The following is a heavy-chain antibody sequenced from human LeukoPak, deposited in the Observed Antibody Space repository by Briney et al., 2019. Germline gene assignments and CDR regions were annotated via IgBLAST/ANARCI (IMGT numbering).Heavy chain of an antibody. V-gene: IGHV3-20*04. CDR2: INWNGGST. CDR1: GFTFDDYG. Sequence: PGGSLRLXCAASGFTFDDYGMSWVRQAPGKGLEWVSGINWNGGSTGYADSVKGRFTISRDNAKNSLYLQMNSLRAEDTALYYCARGFWYYDILTGYYTRTSFYYFDYWGQGTLVTVSS. CDR3: ARGFWYYDILTGYYTRTSFYYFDY. D-gene: IGHD3-9*01. J-gene: IGHJ4*02.